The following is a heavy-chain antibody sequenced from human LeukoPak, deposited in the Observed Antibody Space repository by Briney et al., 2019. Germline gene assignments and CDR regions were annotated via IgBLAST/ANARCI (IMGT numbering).Heavy chain of an antibody. CDR1: GFTFNSNA. CDR3: AKGRIGYYDSSGFDF. CDR2: ISGSGAYT. D-gene: IGHD3-22*01. Sequence: PGGSLRLSCAASGFTFNSNAMSWVRQAPGKGLEWVSAISGSGAYTYYADSVKGRFTISRDNSKNTLYLQVNRLRAEDTAVYYCAKGRIGYYDSSGFDFWGREPWSPSPQ. J-gene: IGHJ4*02. V-gene: IGHV3-23*01.